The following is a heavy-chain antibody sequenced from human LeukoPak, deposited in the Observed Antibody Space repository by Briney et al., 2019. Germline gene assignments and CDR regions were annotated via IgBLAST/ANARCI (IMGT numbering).Heavy chain of an antibody. Sequence: GGSLRLSCAASGFTFSSYSMNWVRQAPGKGLEWVSSISSSSSYIYYADSVKGRFTISRDNAMNSLYLQMNSLRAEDTAVYYCARALIKGATLSAFDIWGQGTMVTVSS. CDR3: ARALIKGATLSAFDI. CDR2: ISSSSSYI. CDR1: GFTFSSYS. V-gene: IGHV3-21*01. J-gene: IGHJ3*02. D-gene: IGHD1-26*01.